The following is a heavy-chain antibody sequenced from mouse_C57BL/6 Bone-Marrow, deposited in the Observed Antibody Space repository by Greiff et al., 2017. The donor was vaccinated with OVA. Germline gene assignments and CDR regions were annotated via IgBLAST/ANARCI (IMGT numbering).Heavy chain of an antibody. J-gene: IGHJ4*01. CDR1: GYTFTSYW. D-gene: IGHD2-5*01. CDR3: AIYYSKGYYAMDY. V-gene: IGHV1-55*01. CDR2: IYPGSGST. Sequence: QVQLQQSGAELVKPGASVKMSCKASGYTFTSYWITWVKQRPGQGLEWIGDIYPGSGSTNYNEKFKSKATLTVDTSSSTAYMQLSSLTSEDSAVYYCAIYYSKGYYAMDYWGQGTSVTVSS.